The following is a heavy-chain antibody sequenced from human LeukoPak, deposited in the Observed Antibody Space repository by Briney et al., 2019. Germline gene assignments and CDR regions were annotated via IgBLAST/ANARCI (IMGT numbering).Heavy chain of an antibody. CDR3: ARDPNAYGPGYFDL. V-gene: IGHV1-2*02. CDR1: GYTFTGYY. J-gene: IGHJ2*01. Sequence: ASVKVSCKASGYTFTGYYMRWVRQAPGQGLEWMGWINPNSGGTNYAQKFQGRVTMTRDTSISTAYMELSRLRSDDTAVYYCARDPNAYGPGYFDLWGRGTLVTVSS. D-gene: IGHD3-10*01. CDR2: INPNSGGT.